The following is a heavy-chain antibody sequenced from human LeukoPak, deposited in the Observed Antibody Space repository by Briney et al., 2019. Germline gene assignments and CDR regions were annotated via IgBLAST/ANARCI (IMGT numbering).Heavy chain of an antibody. Sequence: PGGSLRLSCSTFGFTFSDYAFHWVRQAPGKGLEWVAFIRLDGITAYYTDSVKGRFTISRDNSKSTVYLQMNSLRPEDTASYYCAKDYGGASNFWGQGTLVTVSS. CDR1: GFTFSDYA. CDR3: AKDYGGASNF. V-gene: IGHV3-30*02. CDR2: IRLDGITA. D-gene: IGHD3-16*01. J-gene: IGHJ4*02.